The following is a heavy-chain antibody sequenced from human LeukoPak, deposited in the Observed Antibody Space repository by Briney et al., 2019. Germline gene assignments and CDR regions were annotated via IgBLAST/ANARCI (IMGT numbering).Heavy chain of an antibody. Sequence: GGSLRLSCTASGFSFSGHWMHWARQLPGKGLVWVSRISPTGSTTSYADSVKGRFTVSRDNAKNTLYLQVNNLRAEGTAVYYCARGPNSNWSGLDFWGQGTLLTVSS. CDR3: ARGPNSNWSGLDF. CDR2: ISPTGSTT. J-gene: IGHJ4*02. CDR1: GFSFSGHW. V-gene: IGHV3-74*01. D-gene: IGHD6-6*01.